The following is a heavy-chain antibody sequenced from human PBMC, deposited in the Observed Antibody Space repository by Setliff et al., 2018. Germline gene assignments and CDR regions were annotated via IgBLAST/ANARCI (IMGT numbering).Heavy chain of an antibody. CDR3: ARQIDYGDFQYFDY. D-gene: IGHD4-17*01. Sequence: SETLSLACSVSDFSINSGYYWGWIRQSPGEGLEWIGSIYRNGNTYYNPSLKSRVTISVDTSKNQLSLKLNSVTAADTAVYYCARQIDYGDFQYFDYWGQGTLVTVSS. V-gene: IGHV4-38-2*01. J-gene: IGHJ4*02. CDR1: DFSINSGYY. CDR2: IYRNGNT.